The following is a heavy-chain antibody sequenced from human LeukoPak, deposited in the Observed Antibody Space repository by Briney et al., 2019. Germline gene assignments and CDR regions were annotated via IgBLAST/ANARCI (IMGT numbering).Heavy chain of an antibody. CDR2: INAGNGNT. Sequence: ASVKVSCKASGYTFTSYAMHWVRQAPGQRLEWMGWINAGNGNTKYSQKFQGRVTITRDTSASTAYMELSSLRSEDTAVYYCARILWFGEFPFDYWGQGTLVTVSS. CDR3: ARILWFGEFPFDY. D-gene: IGHD3-10*01. V-gene: IGHV1-3*01. CDR1: GYTFTSYA. J-gene: IGHJ4*02.